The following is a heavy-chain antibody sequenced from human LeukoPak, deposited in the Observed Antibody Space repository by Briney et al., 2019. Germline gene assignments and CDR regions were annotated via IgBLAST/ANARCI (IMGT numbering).Heavy chain of an antibody. CDR2: ISSSGRTI. Sequence: GGSLRLSCAASGFTFSSYDMNWVRQAPGKGLEWVSYISSSGRTIYYADCVKGRFTISSHNAKNSRYLQMNSLRADDTAVYYCARWGDSHGYDLDYWGQGTLVSVSS. CDR1: GFTFSSYD. J-gene: IGHJ4*02. V-gene: IGHV3-48*03. D-gene: IGHD5-12*01. CDR3: ARWGDSHGYDLDY.